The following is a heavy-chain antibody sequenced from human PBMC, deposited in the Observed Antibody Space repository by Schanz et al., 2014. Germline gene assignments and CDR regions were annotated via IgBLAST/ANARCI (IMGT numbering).Heavy chain of an antibody. D-gene: IGHD6-19*01. J-gene: IGHJ6*03. V-gene: IGHV1-69*04. CDR3: ARLGTGMAVAGSVIDSYYYYMDV. CDR2: IIPILGIA. CDR1: GGTFTSYA. Sequence: QVQLVQSGAEVRKPGSSVRVSCKASGGTFTSYAFSWVRQAPGQGLEWMGRIIPILGIANYAQKFQGRVTITADRSTSTAYMELSSLRSEDTAVYYCARLGTGMAVAGSVIDSYYYYMDVWGEGTTVTVSS.